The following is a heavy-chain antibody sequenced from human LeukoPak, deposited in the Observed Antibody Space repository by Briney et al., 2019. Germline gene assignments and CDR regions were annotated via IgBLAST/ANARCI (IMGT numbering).Heavy chain of an antibody. D-gene: IGHD6-13*01. CDR3: ARDRVGQQLVGRKNYYYMDV. CDR2: IHTSGST. J-gene: IGHJ6*03. Sequence: SETLSLTCTVSGGSISSYYWSWIRQPAGKGLEWIGRIHTSGSTNYSPSLKSRVTMSVDTSKNQFSLKLSSVTAADTAVYYCARDRVGQQLVGRKNYYYMDVWGKGTTVTISS. V-gene: IGHV4-4*07. CDR1: GGSISSYY.